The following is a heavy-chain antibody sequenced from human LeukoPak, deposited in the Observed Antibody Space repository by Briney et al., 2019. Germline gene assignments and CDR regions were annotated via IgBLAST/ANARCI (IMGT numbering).Heavy chain of an antibody. CDR3: ARDIAAAGPFDY. D-gene: IGHD6-13*01. Sequence: GGSLRLSCAASGFTFSSYAMSWVRQAPGKGLEWVSAISGSGGSTYYADSVKGRFTISRDNAKNSLYLQMNSLRAEDTAVYYCARDIAAAGPFDYWGQGTLVTVSS. CDR2: ISGSGGST. CDR1: GFTFSSYA. J-gene: IGHJ4*02. V-gene: IGHV3-23*01.